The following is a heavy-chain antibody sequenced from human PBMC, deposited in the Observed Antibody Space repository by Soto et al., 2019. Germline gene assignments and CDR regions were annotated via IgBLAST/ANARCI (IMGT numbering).Heavy chain of an antibody. V-gene: IGHV1-69*13. J-gene: IGHJ4*02. CDR1: GGTFSSYA. Sequence: SVKVSCKASGGTFSSYAISWVRQAPGQGLEWMGGIIPIFGTANYAQKFQGRVTITADESTSTAYMELSSLRSEDTAVYYCARGMKYYYDSSGYYSLDYWGQGTLVTVSS. CDR3: ARGMKYYYDSSGYYSLDY. D-gene: IGHD3-22*01. CDR2: IIPIFGTA.